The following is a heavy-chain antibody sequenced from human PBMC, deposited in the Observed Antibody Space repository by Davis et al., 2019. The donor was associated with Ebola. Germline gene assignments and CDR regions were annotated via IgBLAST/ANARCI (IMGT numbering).Heavy chain of an antibody. Sequence: AASVKVSCKASGGTFSSYAISWVRQAPGQGLEWMGGIIPIFGTANYAQKLQGRVTMTTDTSTSTAYMELRSLRSDDTAVYYCARDMGMVQEANWFDPWGQGTLVTVSS. CDR2: IIPIFGTA. CDR3: ARDMGMVQEANWFDP. J-gene: IGHJ5*02. CDR1: GGTFSSYA. D-gene: IGHD3-10*01. V-gene: IGHV1-69*05.